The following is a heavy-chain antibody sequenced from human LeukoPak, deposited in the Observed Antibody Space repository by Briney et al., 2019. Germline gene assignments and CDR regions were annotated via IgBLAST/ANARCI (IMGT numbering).Heavy chain of an antibody. CDR3: ARSAEGAPASYYYYYYYMDV. CDR1: GFTFDDYG. J-gene: IGHJ6*03. V-gene: IGHV3-20*04. Sequence: GGSLRLSCAASGFTFDDYGMSWVRQAPGKGLEWVSGINWNGGSTGYADSVKGRFTISRDNAKNSLYLQMNSLRAEDTALYYCARSAEGAPASYYYYYYYMDVWGKGTTVTVSS. D-gene: IGHD1-14*01. CDR2: INWNGGST.